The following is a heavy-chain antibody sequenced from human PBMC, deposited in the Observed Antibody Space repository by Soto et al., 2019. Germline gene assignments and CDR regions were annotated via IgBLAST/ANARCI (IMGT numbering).Heavy chain of an antibody. J-gene: IGHJ5*02. V-gene: IGHV4-30-4*01. CDR3: ARTEDFPYNWYDP. Sequence: SETLSLTCTVSGGSISSGDYYWSWIRQPPGKGLEWIGYIYYSGSTYYNPSLKSRVTISVDTSKNQFSLKLSSVTAADTAVYYCARTEDFPYNWYDPWGQGTLVTVSS. CDR1: GGSISSGDYY. D-gene: IGHD3-3*01. CDR2: IYYSGST.